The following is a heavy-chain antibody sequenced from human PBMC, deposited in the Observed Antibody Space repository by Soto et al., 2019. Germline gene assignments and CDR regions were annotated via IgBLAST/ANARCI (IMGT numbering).Heavy chain of an antibody. J-gene: IGHJ4*01. CDR3: AKEVAVAGDFDY. CDR2: ISSDGNTK. V-gene: IGHV3-30*18. CDR1: GFSLSSYG. D-gene: IGHD6-19*01. Sequence: GSLRLSCVAAGFSLSSYGIDWVRQAPGKGLEWVAVISSDGNTKYYADSVKGRFTISRDNSKNTLYLKMDSLRPEDTAVYYCAKEVAVAGDFDYWGLGTLVTASS.